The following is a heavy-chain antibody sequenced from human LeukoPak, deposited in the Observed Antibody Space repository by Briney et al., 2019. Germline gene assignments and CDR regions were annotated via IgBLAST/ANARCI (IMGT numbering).Heavy chain of an antibody. CDR1: GGSISPYH. J-gene: IGHJ4*02. V-gene: IGHV4-59*08. CDR3: ARHPQWARTGAFDY. D-gene: IGHD1-14*01. Sequence: SETLSLTCTVSGGSISPYHWSWIRQPPGKGLEWIGYIYYDGGTKYNPSLKSRVTISVDTSNNHFSLKLSSLTAADTAVYYCARHPQWARTGAFDYWGQGTLVTVSS. CDR2: IYYDGGT.